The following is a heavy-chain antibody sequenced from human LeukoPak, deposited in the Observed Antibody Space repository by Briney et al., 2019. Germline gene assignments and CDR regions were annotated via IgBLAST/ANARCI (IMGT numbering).Heavy chain of an antibody. Sequence: SETLSLTCTVSGGSITSYYWTWLRQPPGKGLEWIGYIYYSGTTNHHTPLESRVTISVDTSKNQFSLKLHSVTAADTAFYYCARTYRGYGLIDYWGQGTLVTVSS. J-gene: IGHJ4*02. CDR1: GGSITSYY. CDR3: ARTYRGYGLIDY. D-gene: IGHD5-18*01. V-gene: IGHV4-59*08. CDR2: IYYSGTT.